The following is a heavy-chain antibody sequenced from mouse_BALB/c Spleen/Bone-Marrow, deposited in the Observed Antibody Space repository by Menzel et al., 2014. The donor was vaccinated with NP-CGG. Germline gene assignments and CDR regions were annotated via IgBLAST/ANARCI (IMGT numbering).Heavy chain of an antibody. Sequence: QVQLKESGAELAKPGASVKMSCKASGYTFSTYWMHWVKQRPGQGLEWIGYINPTTDYTEYNQKFKDKATLTADRSSNTAYMQLSSLTSEDSAVYYCARDVDYWGQGTTLTVSS. CDR3: ARDVDY. CDR2: INPTTDYT. V-gene: IGHV1-7*01. J-gene: IGHJ2*01. CDR1: GYTFSTYW.